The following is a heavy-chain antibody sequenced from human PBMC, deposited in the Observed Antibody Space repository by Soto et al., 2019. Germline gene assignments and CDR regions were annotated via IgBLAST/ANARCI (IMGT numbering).Heavy chain of an antibody. V-gene: IGHV4-34*01. J-gene: IGHJ5*02. CDR3: ARVGVRDGDYGVSRFDP. Sequence: QVQLQQWGAGLLKPSEILSLTRAVYGGSFSGYYWSWIRQPPGKGLEWIGEINHSGTTNYNPSLKSRVTISVDTSKNQFSLKLSSVTAADTAVYYCARVGVRDGDYGVSRFDPWGQGTLVTVSS. CDR2: INHSGTT. D-gene: IGHD4-17*01. CDR1: GGSFSGYY.